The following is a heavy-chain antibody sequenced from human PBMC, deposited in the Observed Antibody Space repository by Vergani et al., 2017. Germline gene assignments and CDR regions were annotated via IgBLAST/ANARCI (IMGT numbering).Heavy chain of an antibody. V-gene: IGHV1-18*01. J-gene: IGHJ5*02. Sequence: QLVQSGPEVKKPGTSVKVSCKASGFTFTSSAMQWVRQARGQRLEWMGWISAYNGNTNYAQKLQGRVTMTTDTSTSTAYMELRSLRSDDTAVYYCARERGRFDPWGQGTLVTVSS. CDR3: ARERGRFDP. CDR1: GFTFTSSA. CDR2: ISAYNGNT.